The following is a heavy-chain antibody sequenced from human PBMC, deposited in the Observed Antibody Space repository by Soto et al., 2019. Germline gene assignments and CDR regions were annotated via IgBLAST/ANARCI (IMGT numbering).Heavy chain of an antibody. CDR2: TYYRSKWYN. CDR1: GDSVSSNSAA. D-gene: IGHD2-15*01. CDR3: ARAPVDPWGILNDYYYGMDV. J-gene: IGHJ6*02. V-gene: IGHV6-1*01. Sequence: SQTLSLTCAISGDSVSSNSAAWNWIRQSPSRGLEWLGRTYYRSKWYNDYAVSVKSRITINPDTSKNQFSLQLNSVTPEDTAVYYCARAPVDPWGILNDYYYGMDVWGQGTTVTVSS.